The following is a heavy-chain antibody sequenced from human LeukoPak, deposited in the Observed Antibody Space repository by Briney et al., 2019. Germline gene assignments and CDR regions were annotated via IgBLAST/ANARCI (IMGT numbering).Heavy chain of an antibody. V-gene: IGHV1-3*01. CDR1: GYTFTSYA. CDR3: TREGPIAGPDY. D-gene: IGHD2-15*01. Sequence: ASVKVCCKASGYTFTSYAMHWVRQAPGQRLEWMGWINAGNGNTKYSQKFQGRVTMTRDTSASTAYMELSSLRSEDTAVYYCTREGPIAGPDYWGQGTLVTVSS. J-gene: IGHJ4*02. CDR2: INAGNGNT.